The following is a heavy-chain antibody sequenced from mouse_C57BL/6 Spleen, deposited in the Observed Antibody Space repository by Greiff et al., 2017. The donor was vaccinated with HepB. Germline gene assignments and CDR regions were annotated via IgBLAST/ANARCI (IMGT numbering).Heavy chain of an antibody. V-gene: IGHV5-4*03. J-gene: IGHJ1*03. D-gene: IGHD2-1*01. Sequence: EVKLVESGGGLVKPGGSLKLSCAASGFTFSSYAMSWVRQTPEKRLEWVATISDGGSYTYYPDNVKGRFTISRDNAKNNLYLQMSHLKSEDTAMYYCASLIYYGNYGGYFDVWGTGTTVTVSS. CDR2: ISDGGSYT. CDR3: ASLIYYGNYGGYFDV. CDR1: GFTFSSYA.